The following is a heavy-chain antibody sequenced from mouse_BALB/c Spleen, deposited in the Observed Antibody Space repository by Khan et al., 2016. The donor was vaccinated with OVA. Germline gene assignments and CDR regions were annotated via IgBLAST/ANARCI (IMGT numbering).Heavy chain of an antibody. CDR1: GDSITSGY. D-gene: IGHD2-14*01. V-gene: IGHV3-8*02. J-gene: IGHJ3*01. Sequence: VQLKESGPSLVKPSQTLSLTCSVTGDSITSGYWSWLRKFPGNKLEYMGYMIYTGYTDYNPSLKSRLAIPRHTSKNQYYLQLNSLTTKDTATYYCARSTYRYAFAYWGQGTLVTVSA. CDR3: ARSTYRYAFAY. CDR2: MIYTGYT.